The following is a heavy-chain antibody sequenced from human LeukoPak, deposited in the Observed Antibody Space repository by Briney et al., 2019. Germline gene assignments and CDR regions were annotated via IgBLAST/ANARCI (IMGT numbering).Heavy chain of an antibody. D-gene: IGHD3-22*01. V-gene: IGHV3-23*01. CDR1: GFTFSTYA. J-gene: IGHJ4*02. Sequence: GGSLRLSCAASGFTFSTYAMSWVRQAPGKGLEWVSSISGSGGSTYYADSVKGRFTISRDNSKNTLYLQMNSLRAEDTAVYYCAKHYDTSGGPRAGFDSGGQGTLVTVSS. CDR2: ISGSGGST. CDR3: AKHYDTSGGPRAGFDS.